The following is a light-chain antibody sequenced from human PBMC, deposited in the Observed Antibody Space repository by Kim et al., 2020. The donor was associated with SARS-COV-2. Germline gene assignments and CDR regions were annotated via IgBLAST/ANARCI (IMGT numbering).Light chain of an antibody. V-gene: IGLV3-25*03. CDR3: QSAVSSGTYV. CDR1: ALPKQY. J-gene: IGLJ1*01. CDR2: KDS. Sequence: SYELTQPPSVSVSPGQTARITCSGDALPKQYAYWYQQKPGQAPVLVIYKDSERPSGIPERFSGSSSGTTVTLTISGVQAEDEADYYCQSAVSSGTYVFGT.